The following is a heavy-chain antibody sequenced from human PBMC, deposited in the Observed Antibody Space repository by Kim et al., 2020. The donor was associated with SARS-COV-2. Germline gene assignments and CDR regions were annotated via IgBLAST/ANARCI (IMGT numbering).Heavy chain of an antibody. Sequence: SETLSLTCAVYGGSFSGYYWSWIRQPPGKGLEWIGEINHSGSTNYNPSLKSRVTISVDTSKNQFSLKLSSVTAADTAVYYCARGSITMVRGVIGPYYYYYGMDVWGQGTTVTVSS. CDR3: ARGSITMVRGVIGPYYYYYGMDV. D-gene: IGHD3-10*01. CDR1: GGSFSGYY. V-gene: IGHV4-34*01. CDR2: INHSGST. J-gene: IGHJ6*01.